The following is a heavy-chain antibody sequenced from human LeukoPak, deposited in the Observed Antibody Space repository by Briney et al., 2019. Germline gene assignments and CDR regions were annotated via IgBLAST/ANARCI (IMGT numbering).Heavy chain of an antibody. V-gene: IGHV3-23*01. CDR3: ANPRPYSSSVDY. Sequence: GSALRLYCAASDFNFRCYAMSWVRPAPGAGVEGVSAISGSGGSTYYADSVKGRFTISRDNSKNTLYLQMNSLRAEDTAVYYCANPRPYSSSVDYWGQGTLVTVSS. D-gene: IGHD6-13*01. CDR2: ISGSGGST. J-gene: IGHJ4*02. CDR1: DFNFRCYA.